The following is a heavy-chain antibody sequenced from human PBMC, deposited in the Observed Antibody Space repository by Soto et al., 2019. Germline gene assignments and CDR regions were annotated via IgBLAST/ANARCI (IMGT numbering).Heavy chain of an antibody. Sequence: GASVKVSCKASGYTFTSYDINWVRQATGQGLEWMGWMNPNSGNTGYAQKFQGRVTMTRNTSISTAYMELSSLRSEDTAVYYCARGSEPFDFWSGYYGGYYYYYYMDVWGKGTTVTVSS. V-gene: IGHV1-8*01. CDR2: MNPNSGNT. D-gene: IGHD3-3*01. J-gene: IGHJ6*03. CDR1: GYTFTSYD. CDR3: ARGSEPFDFWSGYYGGYYYYYYMDV.